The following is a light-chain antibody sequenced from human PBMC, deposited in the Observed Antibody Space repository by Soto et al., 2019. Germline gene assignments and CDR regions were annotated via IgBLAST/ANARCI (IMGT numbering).Light chain of an antibody. CDR3: QSYDISLHNYV. J-gene: IGLJ1*01. V-gene: IGLV2-14*01. Sequence: QSALTQPASVSGSPGQSITISCTGTSSDVGRYNYVSWYQQHPGKAPKLMIYEVRNRPSGVSSRFSGSKSGNTASLTISGLQAEDEAEYYCQSYDISLHNYVFGTGTKLTVL. CDR2: EVR. CDR1: SSDVGRYNY.